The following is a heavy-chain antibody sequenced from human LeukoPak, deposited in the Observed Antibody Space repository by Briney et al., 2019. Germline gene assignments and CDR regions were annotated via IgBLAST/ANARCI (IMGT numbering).Heavy chain of an antibody. CDR1: GFTFSSFW. D-gene: IGHD3-3*01. CDR3: ARGLTRYYDFWSGYKDY. Sequence: GGSLRLSCAASGFTFSSFWMSWVRQAPGKGLEWVANIKQDGSEKYYVDSVKGRFTISRDNAKTSLYLQMNSLRAEDTAVYYCARGLTRYYDFWSGYKDYWGQGTLVTVPS. V-gene: IGHV3-7*01. J-gene: IGHJ4*02. CDR2: IKQDGSEK.